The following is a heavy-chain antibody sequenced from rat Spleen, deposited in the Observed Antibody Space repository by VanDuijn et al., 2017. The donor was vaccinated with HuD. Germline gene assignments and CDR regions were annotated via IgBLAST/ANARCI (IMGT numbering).Heavy chain of an antibody. CDR3: SIHPRY. CDR1: GFSLSNYG. J-gene: IGHJ2*01. V-gene: IGHV2-63*01. CDR2: MTYNGDT. D-gene: IGHD3-1*01. Sequence: QVQLKESGPGLVKPSLTLSLTCTVSGFSLSNYGVFWVRQPPGEGLEWMGRMTYNGDTSYNSALISRLSISRETSKNQVFLKMTSLQTDDTGTYYCSIHPRYWGQGVMVTVSS.